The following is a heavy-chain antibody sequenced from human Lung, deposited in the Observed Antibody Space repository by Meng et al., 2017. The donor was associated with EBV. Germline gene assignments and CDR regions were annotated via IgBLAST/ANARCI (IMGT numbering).Heavy chain of an antibody. CDR1: GFTFTSYA. V-gene: IGHV3-23*01. Sequence: EVQLLESGGGWVQPGGSLRLSWSASGFTFTSYAMSWVRQAPGKGLEWVSAISGSGGTTYYADSVKGRFTISRDNSKNTLYLQMNSLRAEDTAVYYCAKDKGDEAVAALNWFDPWGQGTLVTVST. J-gene: IGHJ5*02. D-gene: IGHD6-19*01. CDR2: ISGSGGTT. CDR3: AKDKGDEAVAALNWFDP.